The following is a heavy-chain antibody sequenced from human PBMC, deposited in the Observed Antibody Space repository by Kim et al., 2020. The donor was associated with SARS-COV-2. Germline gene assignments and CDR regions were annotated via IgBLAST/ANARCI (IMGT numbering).Heavy chain of an antibody. CDR2: INHSGST. V-gene: IGHV4-34*01. Sequence: SETLSLTCAVYGGSFSGYYWSWIRQPPGKGLEWIGEINHSGSTNYNPSLKSRVTISVDTSKNQFSLKLSSVTAADTAVYYCARARGDYGSGSYCDYWGQG. J-gene: IGHJ4*02. CDR3: ARARGDYGSGSYCDY. D-gene: IGHD3-10*01. CDR1: GGSFSGYY.